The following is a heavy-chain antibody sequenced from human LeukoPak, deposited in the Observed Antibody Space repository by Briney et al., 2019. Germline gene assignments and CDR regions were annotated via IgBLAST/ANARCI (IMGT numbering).Heavy chain of an antibody. Sequence: SETLSLTCSVSGGSISSSSYYWNWIRQPPGKGLEWVGSIYYSGTTYYNSSLKSRVTISEDTSKNRFSLMLTSVTAADTAVYYCARQVSDYFYYCIDVWGEGTTVIVSS. CDR3: ARQVSDYFYYCIDV. J-gene: IGHJ6*03. CDR2: IYYSGTT. CDR1: GGSISSSSYY. V-gene: IGHV4-39*01.